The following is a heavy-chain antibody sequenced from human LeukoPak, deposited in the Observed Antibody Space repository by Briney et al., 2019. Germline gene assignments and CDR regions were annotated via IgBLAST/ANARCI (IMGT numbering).Heavy chain of an antibody. J-gene: IGHJ4*02. CDR2: ISSSRTT. V-gene: IGHV3-48*01. D-gene: IGHD4-4*01. CDR3: ASFYSNRVDDY. Sequence: GGSLRLSCAASGFTFSTYSMTWVRQAPGKGPEWVSYISSSRTTYYADSVKGRFTISRDNAKNSLYLQMNSLRAEDTAVYYCASFYSNRVDDYWGQGTLVTVSS. CDR1: GFTFSTYS.